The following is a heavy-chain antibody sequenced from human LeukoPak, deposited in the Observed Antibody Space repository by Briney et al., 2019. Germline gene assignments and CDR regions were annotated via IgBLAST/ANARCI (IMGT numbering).Heavy chain of an antibody. Sequence: SETLSLTCTVSGGSISSYYWGWIRQPPGKGLEWIGSIYYSGSTYYNPSLKSRVTISVDTSKNQFSLKLSSVTAADTAVYYCARRQTFSMVFDYWGQGTLVTVSS. J-gene: IGHJ4*02. CDR2: IYYSGST. V-gene: IGHV4-39*07. D-gene: IGHD3-10*01. CDR3: ARRQTFSMVFDY. CDR1: GGSISSYY.